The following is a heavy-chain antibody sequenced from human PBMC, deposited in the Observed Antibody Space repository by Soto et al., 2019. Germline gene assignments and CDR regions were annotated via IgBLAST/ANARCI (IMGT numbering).Heavy chain of an antibody. V-gene: IGHV3-30*03. J-gene: IGHJ4*02. CDR2: ISYDGSNK. CDR3: ARPGSDHPDY. Sequence: GGSLRLSCAASGFTFSSYGMHWVRQAPGKGLEWVAVISYDGSNKYYADSVKGRFTISRDNAKNTLYLQMNSLRAEDTAVYYCARPGSDHPDYWGQGIRVTVAS. CDR1: GFTFSSYG.